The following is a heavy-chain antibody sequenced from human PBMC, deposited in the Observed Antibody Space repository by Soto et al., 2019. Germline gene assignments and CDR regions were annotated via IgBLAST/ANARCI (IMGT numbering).Heavy chain of an antibody. CDR3: ARVAGGAPTITVY. D-gene: IGHD5-12*01. J-gene: IGHJ4*02. CDR1: GYTFTNYG. CDR2: ISAYNGNT. Sequence: QVHLVQSGAEVKKPGASVKVSCRASGYTFTNYGISWVRQAPGQGLEWIGWISAYNGNTKFAQNFQVRVTLTTDKSTSSTYMDLSSLRSDDTAVYYWARVAGGAPTITVYGGQGKLVVVSS. V-gene: IGHV1-18*01.